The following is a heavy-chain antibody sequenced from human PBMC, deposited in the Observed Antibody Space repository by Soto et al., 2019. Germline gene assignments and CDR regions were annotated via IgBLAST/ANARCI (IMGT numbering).Heavy chain of an antibody. J-gene: IGHJ6*02. CDR2: IIPIFGTA. CDR3: AREAGYRSSTSCWEDYYYGMDV. CDR1: GGTFSSYA. V-gene: IGHV1-69*01. Sequence: QVQLVQSGAEVKKPGSSVKVSCKASGGTFSSYAISWVRQAPGQGLEWMGGIIPIFGTANYAQKFQGRVTITADESTSTAYMELSSLRSEDTAVYYCAREAGYRSSTSCWEDYYYGMDVWGQGTTVTVSS. D-gene: IGHD2-2*01.